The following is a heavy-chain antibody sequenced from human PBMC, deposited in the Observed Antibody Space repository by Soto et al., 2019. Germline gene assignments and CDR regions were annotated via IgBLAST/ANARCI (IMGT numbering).Heavy chain of an antibody. J-gene: IGHJ5*02. Sequence: SVKVSCKASGGTFSSYAISWVRQAPGQGLEWMGGIIPIFGTANYAQTFQGRVTINADEPTSTAYMELRSLRSEDTAVYYCASRTYTGSYYEGNWFDPWGQGTLVTVSS. V-gene: IGHV1-69*13. D-gene: IGHD1-26*01. CDR1: GGTFSSYA. CDR3: ASRTYTGSYYEGNWFDP. CDR2: IIPIFGTA.